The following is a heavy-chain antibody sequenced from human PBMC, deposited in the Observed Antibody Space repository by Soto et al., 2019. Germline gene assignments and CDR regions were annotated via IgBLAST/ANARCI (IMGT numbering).Heavy chain of an antibody. D-gene: IGHD1-26*01. CDR2: ISGSGGNT. J-gene: IGHJ6*02. Sequence: EVQLLESGGGLVQPGGSLRLSCAASGFTFSSYAMTWVRQAPGKGLEWVSVISGSGGNTYYADSVKGRFTISRDNSKVTLYLQRKSLRAEDTAVYYCAKDRAVGATGPYYGMDVWGQGTTVTVSS. CDR1: GFTFSSYA. CDR3: AKDRAVGATGPYYGMDV. V-gene: IGHV3-23*01.